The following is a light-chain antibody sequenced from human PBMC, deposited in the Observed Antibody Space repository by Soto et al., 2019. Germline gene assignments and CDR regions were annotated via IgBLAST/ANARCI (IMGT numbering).Light chain of an antibody. CDR1: SSDVGGYNY. V-gene: IGLV2-14*01. CDR3: SSYNSSTPLV. Sequence: QSALTQPASVSGSPGQSITISCTGTSSDVGGYNYVSWYQQHPGKAPKLMIYDVSNRPSGVSNRFSGSKSGNTASLTISGLQVEDEADYYCSSYNSSTPLVFGPGTKLTVL. CDR2: DVS. J-gene: IGLJ1*01.